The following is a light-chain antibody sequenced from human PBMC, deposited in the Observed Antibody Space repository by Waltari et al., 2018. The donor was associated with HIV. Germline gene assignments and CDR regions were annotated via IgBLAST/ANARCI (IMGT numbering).Light chain of an antibody. J-gene: IGLJ2*01. CDR2: DVS. CDR3: SSYTSSSNGAV. Sequence: QSALTQPASVSGSPGQSITISCTGTSSDVGGYNYVSWYQQHPGKAPKLMIYDVSNRPSGVSNRFSGSKAGNTASRTISGVQAEDEADYYCSSYTSSSNGAVFGGGTKLTVL. CDR1: SSDVGGYNY. V-gene: IGLV2-14*01.